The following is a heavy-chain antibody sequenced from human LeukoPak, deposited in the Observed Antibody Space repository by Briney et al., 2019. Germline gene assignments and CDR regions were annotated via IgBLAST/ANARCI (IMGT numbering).Heavy chain of an antibody. Sequence: GGSLRLSCAASGFTFSSYGMHWVRQAPGKGLEWVAVISYDGSNKYYADSVKGRFTISRDNSKNTLYLQTNSLRAEDTAVYYCAKSATRSGSSNFDYWGQGTLVTVSS. CDR2: ISYDGSNK. D-gene: IGHD1-26*01. V-gene: IGHV3-30*18. CDR1: GFTFSSYG. CDR3: AKSATRSGSSNFDY. J-gene: IGHJ4*02.